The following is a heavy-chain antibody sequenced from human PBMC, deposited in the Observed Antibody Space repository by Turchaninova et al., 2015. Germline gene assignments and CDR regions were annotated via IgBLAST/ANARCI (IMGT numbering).Heavy chain of an antibody. D-gene: IGHD2-21*02. CDR2: IKPRDGSA. V-gene: IGHV1-46*01. CDR3: ARGYGTVTGSLDY. Sequence: QVQLVQSGAEVKKPGASVKVSCKTSGYTFTSHYLHWVRQAPGQGLEWMGMIKPRDGSASDAQKFQGRVTMTGETSTSTVYMELSSLRSEDTALYYCARGYGTVTGSLDYWGQGTLVTVSS. CDR1: GYTFTSHY. J-gene: IGHJ4*02.